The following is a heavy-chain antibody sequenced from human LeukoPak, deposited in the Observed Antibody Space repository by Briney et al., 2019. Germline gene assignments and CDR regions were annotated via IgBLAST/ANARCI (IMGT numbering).Heavy chain of an antibody. Sequence: GGSLRLSCAASGFTFSNYDMNWIRQAPGKGLEWVSYISSSSSNIYYADSVKGRFTISRDNATNSLYLQMNSLRAEDTAVYYCAREPGFCTNGVCYTRAFDYWGQGTLVTVSS. D-gene: IGHD2-8*01. V-gene: IGHV3-48*04. CDR3: AREPGFCTNGVCYTRAFDY. J-gene: IGHJ4*02. CDR1: GFTFSNYD. CDR2: ISSSSSNI.